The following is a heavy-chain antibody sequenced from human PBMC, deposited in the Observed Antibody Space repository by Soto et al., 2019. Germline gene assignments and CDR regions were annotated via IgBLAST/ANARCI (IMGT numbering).Heavy chain of an antibody. J-gene: IGHJ5*02. Sequence: TSEPLSLPCSVSGGSMSSDYWTWIRQPAGKGLEWIGRVYSSGGTHYNSSLKSRVTISLDTSKNQFSLRLISVTAADTAVYYCARGQRFSDWFDPWGQGTLVTVSS. CDR3: ARGQRFSDWFDP. CDR1: GGSMSSDY. D-gene: IGHD3-3*01. CDR2: VYSSGGT. V-gene: IGHV4-4*07.